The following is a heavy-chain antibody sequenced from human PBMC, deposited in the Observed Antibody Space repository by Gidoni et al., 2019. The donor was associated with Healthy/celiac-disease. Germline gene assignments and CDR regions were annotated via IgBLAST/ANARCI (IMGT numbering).Heavy chain of an antibody. V-gene: IGHV3-48*03. CDR1: GFTFSSYE. Sequence: EVQLVESGGGLVQPGGSLRLSCAASGFTFSSYEMNWVRQAPGKGLEWVSYISSSGSTIYYADSLKGRFTISRDNAKNSLYLQMNSLRAEDTAVYYCARGGATVVKFYWGQGTLVTVSS. J-gene: IGHJ4*02. CDR2: ISSSGSTI. CDR3: ARGGATVVKFY. D-gene: IGHD4-17*01.